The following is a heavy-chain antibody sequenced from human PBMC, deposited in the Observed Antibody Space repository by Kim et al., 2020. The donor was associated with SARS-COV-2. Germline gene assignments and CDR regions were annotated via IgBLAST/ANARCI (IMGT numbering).Heavy chain of an antibody. D-gene: IGHD3-16*01. V-gene: IGHV4-59*01. CDR2: IYHSGST. Sequence: SETLSLTCTVSGGSISSYYWTWIRQPPGKGLEWIGYIYHSGSTYYNPALKNRVTISVDTSKNQFSLKLRSVTAADTAVYYCARFTWTPYSYYGMDVWGQGTKVTVSS. CDR1: GGSISSYY. CDR3: ARFTWTPYSYYGMDV. J-gene: IGHJ6*02.